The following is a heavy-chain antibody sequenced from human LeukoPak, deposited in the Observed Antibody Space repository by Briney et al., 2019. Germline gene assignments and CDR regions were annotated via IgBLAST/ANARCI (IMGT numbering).Heavy chain of an antibody. D-gene: IGHD6-19*01. CDR3: ANFGPKWYSSGWYLRG. CDR1: GFTFSSYA. J-gene: IGHJ4*02. V-gene: IGHV3-23*01. Sequence: GGSLRLSCAASGFTFSSYAMSWVRQARGKGLEWVSAISGSGGSTYYADSVKGRFTISRDNSKNTLYLQMNSLRAEGTAVYYCANFGPKWYSSGWYLRGWGQGTLVTVSS. CDR2: ISGSGGST.